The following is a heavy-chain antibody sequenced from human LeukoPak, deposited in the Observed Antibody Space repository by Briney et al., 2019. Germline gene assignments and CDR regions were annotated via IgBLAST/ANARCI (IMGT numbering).Heavy chain of an antibody. Sequence: PGGSLRLSCAASGFTFSSYDMHWVRQAPGKGLEWVAVISYDGSNKYYADSVKGRFTISRDNSKNTLYLQMNSLRAEDTAVYYCAKDSSSFAPYYFDYWGQGTLVTVSS. CDR3: AKDSSSFAPYYFDY. CDR1: GFTFSSYD. D-gene: IGHD6-6*01. J-gene: IGHJ4*02. CDR2: ISYDGSNK. V-gene: IGHV3-30*18.